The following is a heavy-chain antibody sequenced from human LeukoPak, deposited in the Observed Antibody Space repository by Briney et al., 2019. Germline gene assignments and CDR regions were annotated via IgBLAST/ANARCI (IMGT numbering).Heavy chain of an antibody. Sequence: GGSLRLSCAASGFTVSSNYMNWVRQAPGKGLEWVSSISSSSSYIYYADSVKGRFTISRDNAKNSLYLQMDSLRAEDTAVYYCARVRWLSAAGTEGNFDYWGQGTLGTVSS. D-gene: IGHD6-13*01. CDR2: ISSSSSYI. V-gene: IGHV3-21*01. J-gene: IGHJ4*02. CDR3: ARVRWLSAAGTEGNFDY. CDR1: GFTVSSNY.